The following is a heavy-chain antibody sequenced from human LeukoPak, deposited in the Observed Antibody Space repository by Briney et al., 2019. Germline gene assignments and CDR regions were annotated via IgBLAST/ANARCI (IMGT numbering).Heavy chain of an antibody. J-gene: IGHJ3*02. V-gene: IGHV4-39*07. CDR3: AGHKKNTYYDFWSGYRSNAFDI. D-gene: IGHD3-3*01. CDR2: IYYSGST. Sequence: SETLSLTCTVSGGSISSSSYYWGWIRQPPGKGLEWIGSIYYSGSTYYNPSLKSRVTMSVDTSKNQFSLKLSSVTAADTAVYYCAGHKKNTYYDFWSGYRSNAFDIWGQGTMVTVSS. CDR1: GGSISSSSYY.